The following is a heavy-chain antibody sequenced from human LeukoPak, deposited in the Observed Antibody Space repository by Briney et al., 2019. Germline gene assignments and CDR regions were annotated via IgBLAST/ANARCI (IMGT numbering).Heavy chain of an antibody. CDR2: ISSSSSYI. Sequence: GGSLRLSCAASGFTFSSYSMNWVRQAPGKGLEWVSSISSSSSYIYYADSVKGRFTISRDNAKNSLYLQVNSLRAEDTAVYYCAKTRKDASMVHFDIWGQGTMVTVSS. J-gene: IGHJ3*02. CDR1: GFTFSSYS. V-gene: IGHV3-21*01. CDR3: AKTRKDASMVHFDI. D-gene: IGHD3-10*01.